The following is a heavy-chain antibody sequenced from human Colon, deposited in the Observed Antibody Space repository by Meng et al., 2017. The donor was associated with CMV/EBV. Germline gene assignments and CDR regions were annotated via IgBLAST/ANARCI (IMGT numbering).Heavy chain of an antibody. Sequence: GESLKISCAASGFTFGDYYVSWIRQAPGKGLEWVALIHYDGSKKYYADSVKGRFTISRDNAKNTLFLQINSLRVEDTAVYYCARVSDDHTQTSLHSWGQGTLVTVSS. CDR1: GFTFGDYY. V-gene: IGHV3-30*02. CDR3: ARVSDDHTQTSLHS. D-gene: IGHD1-14*01. CDR2: IHYDGSKK. J-gene: IGHJ4*02.